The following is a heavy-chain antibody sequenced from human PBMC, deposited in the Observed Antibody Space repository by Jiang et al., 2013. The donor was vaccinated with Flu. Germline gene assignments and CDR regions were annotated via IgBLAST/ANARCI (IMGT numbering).Heavy chain of an antibody. CDR2: INTNTGNP. Sequence: KASGYTFTSYAMNWVRQAPGQGLEWMGWINTNTGNPTYAQGFTGRFVFSLDTSVSTAYLQISSLKAEDTAVYYCARDVYYYDSSGYYGGAYGYWGQGTLVTVSS. CDR3: ARDVYYYDSSGYYGGAYGY. CDR1: GYTFTSYA. V-gene: IGHV7-4-1*02. J-gene: IGHJ4*02. D-gene: IGHD3-22*01.